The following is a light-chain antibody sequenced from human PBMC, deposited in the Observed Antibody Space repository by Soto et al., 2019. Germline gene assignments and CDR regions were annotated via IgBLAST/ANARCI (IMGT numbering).Light chain of an antibody. J-gene: IGKJ5*01. Sequence: EIVMTQSPATLSVSPGERATLSCRASQSVGSYLAWYQQKPGQAPRLVMYDASTRATGTPVRFRGSGSGTEFTLTISSLQSEDFAVYYCQQYNYWPPITFGQGTRLEI. CDR3: QQYNYWPPIT. CDR1: QSVGSY. V-gene: IGKV3-15*01. CDR2: DAS.